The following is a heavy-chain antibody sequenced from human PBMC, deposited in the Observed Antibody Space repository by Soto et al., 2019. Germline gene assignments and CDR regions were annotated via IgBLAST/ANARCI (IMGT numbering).Heavy chain of an antibody. CDR1: GCTFSSYW. CDR2: INSDGSST. D-gene: IGHD4-4*01. J-gene: IGHJ4*02. V-gene: IGHV3-74*01. CDR3: ARDGLYSNYVYFDY. Sequence: PGGSLRLSCAASGCTFSSYWMHWVRQAPGKGLVWVSRINSDGSSTSYADSVKGRFTISRDNAKNTLYLQMNSLRAEDTAVYYCARDGLYSNYVYFDYWGQGTLVTVSS.